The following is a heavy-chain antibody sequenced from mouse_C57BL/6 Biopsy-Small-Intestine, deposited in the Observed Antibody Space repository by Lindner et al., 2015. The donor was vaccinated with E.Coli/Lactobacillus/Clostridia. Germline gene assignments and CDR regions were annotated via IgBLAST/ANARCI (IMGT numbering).Heavy chain of an antibody. D-gene: IGHD2-10*01. V-gene: IGHV1-42*01. CDR2: INPTTGGT. CDR1: GYSFTGYY. J-gene: IGHJ2*01. CDR3: ARSYYDNLDY. Sequence: VQLQESGPELVKPGASVRISCKAYGYSFTGYYMNWVKQSPEKSLEWIGEINPTTGGTTYNQKFKAKATLTVEKSSSTAYMHLKSLTSEDSAVYYCARSYYDNLDYWGQGTTLTVSS.